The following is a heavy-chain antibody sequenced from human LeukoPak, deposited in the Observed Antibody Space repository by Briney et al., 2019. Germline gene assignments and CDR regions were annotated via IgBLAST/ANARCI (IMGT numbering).Heavy chain of an antibody. CDR1: GYTFTSYD. Sequence: GASVKVSCKASGYTFTSYDINWVRQATGQGLEWMGWMNPNSGNTGYAQKFQGRVTMTRNTSISTAYMGLSRLRSDDTAVYYCAQYGDYLDYWGQGTLVTVSS. V-gene: IGHV1-8*01. CDR3: AQYGDYLDY. D-gene: IGHD4-17*01. J-gene: IGHJ4*02. CDR2: MNPNSGNT.